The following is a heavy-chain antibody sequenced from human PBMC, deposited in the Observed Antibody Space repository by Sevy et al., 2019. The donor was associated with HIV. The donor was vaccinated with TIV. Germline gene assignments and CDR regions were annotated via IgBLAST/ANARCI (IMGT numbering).Heavy chain of an antibody. CDR3: ARGHYDFFWFDP. CDR1: GYTFTGYY. D-gene: IGHD3-3*01. CDR2: INPNSGGT. Sequence: ASVKVSCKASGYTFTGYYMHWVRQAPGQGLEWMGWINPNSGGTNYAQKFQGRVTMTRDTSISTAYMERSRLRSDDTAVYYCARGHYDFFWFDPWGQGTLVTVSS. V-gene: IGHV1-2*02. J-gene: IGHJ5*02.